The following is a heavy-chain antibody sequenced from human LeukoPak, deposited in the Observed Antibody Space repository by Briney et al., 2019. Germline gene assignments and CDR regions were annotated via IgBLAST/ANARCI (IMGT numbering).Heavy chain of an antibody. V-gene: IGHV1-69*05. J-gene: IGHJ6*03. D-gene: IGHD2-2*01. CDR1: GGTFSSYA. CDR3: ASGGWNLVVPAAMADYYYYMDV. CDR2: VIPIFGTA. Sequence: ASVKVSCKASGGTFSSYAISCVRQAPGRGREWMGGVIPIFGTANYAQKFQGRVTITTDESTSTAYMELSSLRSEDTAVYYCASGGWNLVVPAAMADYYYYMDVWGKGTTVTVSS.